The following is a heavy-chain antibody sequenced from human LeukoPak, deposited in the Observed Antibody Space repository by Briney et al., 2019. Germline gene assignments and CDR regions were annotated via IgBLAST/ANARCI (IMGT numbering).Heavy chain of an antibody. D-gene: IGHD5-12*01. V-gene: IGHV3-48*04. CDR1: GFTFNTYG. Sequence: GGSLRLSCAASGFTFNTYGMTWVRQAPGKGLEWVSYISNNFDTHYADSVKGRFTISRDNGRESLYLQMNSLRAEDTAVYYCARSLSGYITDPFFDQWGQGALVTVSS. CDR3: ARSLSGYITDPFFDQ. CDR2: ISNNFDT. J-gene: IGHJ4*02.